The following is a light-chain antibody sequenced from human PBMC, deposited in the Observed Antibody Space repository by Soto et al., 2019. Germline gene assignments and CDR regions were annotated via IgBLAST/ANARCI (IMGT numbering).Light chain of an antibody. CDR2: EVS. CDR1: SSDVGSYNY. V-gene: IGLV2-14*01. Sequence: QSALTQPASVSGSPGQSITISCTGTSSDVGSYNYVSWYQQHPGKAPKLMIYEVSNRPSGVSNRFSGSKSGNTASLTISGLQAEDEANYYCSSYTRISPRVFGGGTKVTVL. CDR3: SSYTRISPRV. J-gene: IGLJ3*02.